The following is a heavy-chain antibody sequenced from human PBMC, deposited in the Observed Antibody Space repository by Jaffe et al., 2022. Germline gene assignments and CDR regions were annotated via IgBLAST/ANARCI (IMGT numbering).Heavy chain of an antibody. CDR2: IFSNDEK. V-gene: IGHV2-26*01. Sequence: QVTLKESGPVLVKPTETLTLTCTVSGFSLSNARMGVSWIRQPPGKALEWLAHIFSNDEKSYSTSLKSRLTISKDTSKSQVVLTMTNMDPVDTATYYCARARVVPAAYPYYFDYWGQGTLVTVSS. J-gene: IGHJ4*02. CDR3: ARARVVPAAYPYYFDY. CDR1: GFSLSNARMG. D-gene: IGHD2-2*01.